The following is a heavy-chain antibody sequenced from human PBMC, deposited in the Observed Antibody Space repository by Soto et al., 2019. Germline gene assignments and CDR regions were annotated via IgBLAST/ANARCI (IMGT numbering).Heavy chain of an antibody. Sequence: KASETLSLTCAVYGGSFSGYYWSWIRQPPGKGLEWIGEINHSGSTNYNPSLKSRVTISVDTSKNQFSLKLSSVTAADTAVYYCARTWIQLWSRGNFDYWGQGTLVTVSS. V-gene: IGHV4-34*01. CDR2: INHSGST. CDR1: GGSFSGYY. D-gene: IGHD5-18*01. CDR3: ARTWIQLWSRGNFDY. J-gene: IGHJ4*02.